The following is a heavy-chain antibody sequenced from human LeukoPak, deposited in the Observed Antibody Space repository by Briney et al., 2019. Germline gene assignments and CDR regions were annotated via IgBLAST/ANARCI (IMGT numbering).Heavy chain of an antibody. J-gene: IGHJ4*02. CDR2: IYYSGST. V-gene: IGHV4-39*07. Sequence: SETLSLTCTVSGGSISSSSYYWGWIRQPPGKGLEWIGSIYYSGSTYYNPSLKSRVTISADTSKNQFSLKLSSVTAADTAVYYCARLKYNYGPFDYWGQATLVTVSS. CDR3: ARLKYNYGPFDY. CDR1: GGSISSSSYY. D-gene: IGHD5-18*01.